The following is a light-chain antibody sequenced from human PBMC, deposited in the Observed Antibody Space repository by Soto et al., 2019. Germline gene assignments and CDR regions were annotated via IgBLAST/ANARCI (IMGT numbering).Light chain of an antibody. CDR1: QSVNGNF. V-gene: IGKV3-20*01. J-gene: IGKJ2*01. CDR3: QQYGSSLRT. Sequence: EIVFTQSPCTLSLSPGARATLSCRASQSVNGNFLAWYQQKPGQAPRLLIYAASSRATGVPDRFSGSGSGTDFSLTISRLEPEDFAVYYCQQYGSSLRTFGQGTKVDIK. CDR2: AAS.